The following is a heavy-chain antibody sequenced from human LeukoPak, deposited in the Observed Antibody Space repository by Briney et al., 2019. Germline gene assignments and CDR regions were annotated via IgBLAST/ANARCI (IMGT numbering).Heavy chain of an antibody. Sequence: GGSLRLSCAASGFTFSGSAMHWVRQASGKGLEWVGRIRSKANSYATAYAASVKGRFTISRDDSKNTAYLQMNSLKTEDTAVYYCTRRGSDTAMVTGLNYWGQGTLVTVSS. V-gene: IGHV3-73*01. CDR1: GFTFSGSA. CDR2: IRSKANSYAT. J-gene: IGHJ4*02. CDR3: TRRGSDTAMVTGLNY. D-gene: IGHD5-18*01.